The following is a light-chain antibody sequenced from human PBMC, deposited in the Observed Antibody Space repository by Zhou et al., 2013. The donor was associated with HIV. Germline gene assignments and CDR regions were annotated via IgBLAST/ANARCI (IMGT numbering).Light chain of an antibody. V-gene: IGKV3-20*01. CDR2: GAS. CDR3: QQYGSSPIT. Sequence: EIVLTQSPGTLSLSPGGRATLSCRASHNITSNYLAWYQQKPGQAPRVLIYGASIRATDIPDRFNGSGSGTDFSLTISRLEPEDFAAYFCQQYGSSPITFGQGTRLEIK. J-gene: IGKJ5*01. CDR1: HNITSNY.